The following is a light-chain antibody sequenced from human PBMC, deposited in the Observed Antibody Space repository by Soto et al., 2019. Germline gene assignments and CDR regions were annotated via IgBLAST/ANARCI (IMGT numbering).Light chain of an antibody. CDR3: QQYETYILYT. CDR2: DGY. V-gene: IGKV1-5*01. Sequence: DIQMTQSPSTLSASVGDRVTITCRASQTINSKLAWYQKKPGQAPKLLIFDGYNLESGVPSRFSGSGSGSEFTLSIGSLQPDDCATYYCQQYETYILYTCNQGTKLDIK. CDR1: QTINSK. J-gene: IGKJ2*01.